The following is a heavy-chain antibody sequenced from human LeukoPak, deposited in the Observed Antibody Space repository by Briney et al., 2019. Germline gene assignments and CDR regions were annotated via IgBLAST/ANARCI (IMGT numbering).Heavy chain of an antibody. CDR1: GFTFSSYA. D-gene: IGHD2-21*01. CDR2: ISWNSGSI. J-gene: IGHJ4*02. Sequence: GGSLRLSCAASGFTFSSYAMHWVWQAPGKGLEWVSGISWNSGSIGYADSVKGRFTISRDNAKNSLYLQMNSLRAEDTAVYYCANLNLIPGEDYFDYWGQGTLVSVSS. V-gene: IGHV3-9*01. CDR3: ANLNLIPGEDYFDY.